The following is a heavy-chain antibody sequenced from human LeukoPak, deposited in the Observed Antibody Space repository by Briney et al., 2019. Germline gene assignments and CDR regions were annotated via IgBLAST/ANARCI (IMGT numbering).Heavy chain of an antibody. V-gene: IGHV4-34*01. D-gene: IGHD3-22*01. CDR1: GGSFSGYY. CDR2: INNRVST. CDR3: ARAYESSGYRGLGYFDY. Sequence: SETLSLTCAVYGGSFSGYYWSWIRQPPGKGLEWVAQINNRVSTNYNPSRKSRVAISVDTSKTQCFLKLSSVTAADTAVFYCARAYESSGYRGLGYFDYWGQGTLVTVSS. J-gene: IGHJ4*02.